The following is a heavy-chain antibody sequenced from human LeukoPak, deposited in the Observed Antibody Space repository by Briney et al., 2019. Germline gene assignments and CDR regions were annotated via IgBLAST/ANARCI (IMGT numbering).Heavy chain of an antibody. CDR2: ISAYNGNT. J-gene: IGHJ4*02. V-gene: IGHV1-18*01. CDR3: AREKHYYDSSGTPDY. D-gene: IGHD3-22*01. CDR1: GYTFTSYG. Sequence: ASVKVSCKASGYTFTSYGISWVRQAPGQGLEWMGWISAYNGNTNYAQKLQGRVTMTTDTSTSTAYMELRSLRSDDTAVYYCAREKHYYDSSGTPDYCGQGTLVTVSS.